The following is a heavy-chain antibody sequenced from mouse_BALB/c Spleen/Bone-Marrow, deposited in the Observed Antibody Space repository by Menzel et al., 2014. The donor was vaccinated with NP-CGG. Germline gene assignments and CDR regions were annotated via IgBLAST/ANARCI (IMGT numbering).Heavy chain of an antibody. D-gene: IGHD1-1*01. CDR3: ARGGGSSYNYAMDY. Sequence: VQLKESGPSLVKPSQTLSLTCSVTGDSITSGYWNWIRKFPGNKLEYVGYISYSGSTYYNPSLKSRISITRDTSKNQYYLQLNSVTTEDTATYYCARGGGSSYNYAMDYWGQGTSVTVSS. CDR1: GDSITSGY. V-gene: IGHV3-8*02. CDR2: ISYSGST. J-gene: IGHJ4*01.